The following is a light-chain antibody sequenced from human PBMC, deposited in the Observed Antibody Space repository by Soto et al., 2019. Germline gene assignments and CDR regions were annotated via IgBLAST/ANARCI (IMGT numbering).Light chain of an antibody. CDR3: QQYSTSLPWT. CDR2: GAS. CDR1: QSVSSSY. Sequence: EIVLTQSPGTLSLSPGERVTLSCRASQSVSSSYLAWYQQKPCQAPRLLIYGASTRATGIPDRFSGSGSGTDFTLTISRLEPEDFAVYYCQQYSTSLPWTFCQGTKVEIK. J-gene: IGKJ1*01. V-gene: IGKV3-20*01.